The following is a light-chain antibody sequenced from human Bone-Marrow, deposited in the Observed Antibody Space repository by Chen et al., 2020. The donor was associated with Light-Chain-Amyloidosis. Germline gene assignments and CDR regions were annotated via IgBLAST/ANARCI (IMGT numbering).Light chain of an antibody. CDR1: DLPTKY. Sequence: SYELTQPPPVPASPGPTASITCSGDDLPTKYAYWYQQKPGQAPVLVIHRDTERPSGISERFSGSSSGTAATLTISGVQAEDEADYHCQSADSSGTYEVIFGGGTKLTVL. J-gene: IGLJ2*01. V-gene: IGLV3-25*03. CDR2: RDT. CDR3: QSADSSGTYEVI.